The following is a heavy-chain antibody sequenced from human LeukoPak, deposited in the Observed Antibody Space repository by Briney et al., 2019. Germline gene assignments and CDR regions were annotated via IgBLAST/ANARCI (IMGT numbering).Heavy chain of an antibody. D-gene: IGHD2-21*02. J-gene: IGHJ4*02. V-gene: IGHV3-30*02. Sequence: PGGSLRLSCAASGFTFSSYGMHWVRQAPGKGLEWVAFIRYDGSNKYYADSVKGRFTISRDNAKNTLYLQMNSLRAEDTAVYYCARAGVVVVTAPGYWGQGTLVTVSS. CDR1: GFTFSSYG. CDR2: IRYDGSNK. CDR3: ARAGVVVVTAPGY.